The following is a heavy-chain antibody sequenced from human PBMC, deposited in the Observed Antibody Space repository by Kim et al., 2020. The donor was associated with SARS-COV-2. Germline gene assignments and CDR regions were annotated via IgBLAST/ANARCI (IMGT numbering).Heavy chain of an antibody. CDR2: ISSSSSYT. Sequence: GGSLRLSCAASGFTFSDYYMSWIRQAPGKGLEWVSYISSSSSYTNYADSVKGRFTISRDNAKNSLYLQMNSLRAEDTAVYYCARVLYYYDSSGPAPDYWGQGTLVTVSS. D-gene: IGHD3-22*01. CDR1: GFTFSDYY. CDR3: ARVLYYYDSSGPAPDY. J-gene: IGHJ4*02. V-gene: IGHV3-11*05.